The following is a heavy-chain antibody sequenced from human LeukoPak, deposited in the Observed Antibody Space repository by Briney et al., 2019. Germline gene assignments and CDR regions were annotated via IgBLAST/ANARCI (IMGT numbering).Heavy chain of an antibody. Sequence: ASVKVSCKASGYTFTGYYMHWVRQAPGQGLEWMGWINPNSGGTNYAQKFRGRVTMTRDTSISTAYMELSRLRSDDTAVYYCARDLVTVSSGYYLGFDYWGQGTLVTVSS. J-gene: IGHJ4*02. D-gene: IGHD3-22*01. CDR3: ARDLVTVSSGYYLGFDY. CDR2: INPNSGGT. CDR1: GYTFTGYY. V-gene: IGHV1-2*02.